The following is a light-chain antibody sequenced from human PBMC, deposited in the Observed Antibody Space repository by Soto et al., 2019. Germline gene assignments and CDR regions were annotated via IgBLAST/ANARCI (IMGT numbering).Light chain of an antibody. V-gene: IGLV1-51*01. CDR3: ATCDRSLSVGV. CDR2: DND. CDR1: SSNIGNNY. J-gene: IGLJ2*01. Sequence: QSVLTQPPSVSAAPGQKVTISCSGSSSNIGNNYVFWYQQLPGTTPKLLIYDNDKRPSGIPDRFSGSKSGTSATLGITGLQTGDEADYYCATCDRSLSVGVFVGGTQLTVL.